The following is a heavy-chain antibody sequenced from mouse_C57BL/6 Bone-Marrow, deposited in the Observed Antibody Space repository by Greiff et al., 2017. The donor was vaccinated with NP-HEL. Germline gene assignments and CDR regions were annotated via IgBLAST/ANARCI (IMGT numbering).Heavy chain of an antibody. Sequence: QVHVKQPGAELVKPGASVKLSCKASGYTFTSYWMQWVKQRPGQGLEWIGEIDPSDSYTNYNQKFKGKATLTVDTSSSTAYMQLSSLTSEDSAVYYCARDGSYWYFDVWGTGTTVTVSS. V-gene: IGHV1-50*01. J-gene: IGHJ1*03. D-gene: IGHD1-1*01. CDR3: ARDGSYWYFDV. CDR2: IDPSDSYT. CDR1: GYTFTSYW.